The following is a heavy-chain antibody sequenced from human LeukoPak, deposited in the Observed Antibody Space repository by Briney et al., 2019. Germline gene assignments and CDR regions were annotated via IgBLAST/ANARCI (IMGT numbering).Heavy chain of an antibody. Sequence: GGSLRLSCVASGFTFSRSWMSWVRQAPGKGLEWVAGISDSGGSTNYADSVKGRFTISRDNPKNTLYLQMNSLRAEDTAVYFCAKRGVVIRVILVGFHKEAYYFDSWGQGALVTVSS. CDR2: ISDSGGST. CDR3: AKRGVVIRVILVGFHKEAYYFDS. V-gene: IGHV3-23*01. D-gene: IGHD3-22*01. CDR1: GFTFSRSW. J-gene: IGHJ4*02.